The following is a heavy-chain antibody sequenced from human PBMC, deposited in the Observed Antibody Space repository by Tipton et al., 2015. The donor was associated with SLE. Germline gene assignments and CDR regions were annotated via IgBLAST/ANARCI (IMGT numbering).Heavy chain of an antibody. CDR1: GGSSSFYY. V-gene: IGHV4-4*07. CDR3: ARVWLNNAFDI. D-gene: IGHD2/OR15-2a*01. J-gene: IGHJ3*02. Sequence: TLSLTRTVSGGSSSFYYWSWIRQPAGKGLEWIGRIYTSGATDDNPSLKSRVTMSVDMSKNQIFLKMTSVTAADSAVYFCARVWLNNAFDIWGQGTRVTVSS. CDR2: IYTSGAT.